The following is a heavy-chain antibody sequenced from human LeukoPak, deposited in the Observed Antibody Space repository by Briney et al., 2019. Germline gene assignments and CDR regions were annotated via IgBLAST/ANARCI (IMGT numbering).Heavy chain of an antibody. Sequence: SETLSLTCAVYGGSFSGYYWSWTRQPPGKGLEWIGELNHSGSTNYNPSLKSRVTISVDTSKNQFSLKLSSVTAADTAVYYCAAYGSGSYYDYWGQGTLVTVSS. CDR1: GGSFSGYY. V-gene: IGHV4-34*01. CDR2: LNHSGST. CDR3: AAYGSGSYYDY. J-gene: IGHJ4*02. D-gene: IGHD3-10*01.